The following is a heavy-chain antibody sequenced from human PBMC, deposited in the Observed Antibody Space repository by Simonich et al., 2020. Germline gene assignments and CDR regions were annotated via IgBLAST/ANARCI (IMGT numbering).Heavy chain of an antibody. CDR2: SDHREST. V-gene: IGHV4-38-2*01. CDR1: GYSISSGYY. J-gene: IGHJ6*02. Sequence: QVQLQESGPGLVKPSETLSLTCAVSGYSISSGYYWGWIRQPPGKVLGWIGSSDHRESTNDNPALKSLVPIAVDTSKHHFSRKLSSVTAADTAVYYCARVGYSNYYYYGMDVWGQGTTVTVSS. D-gene: IGHD6-13*01. CDR3: ARVGYSNYYYYGMDV.